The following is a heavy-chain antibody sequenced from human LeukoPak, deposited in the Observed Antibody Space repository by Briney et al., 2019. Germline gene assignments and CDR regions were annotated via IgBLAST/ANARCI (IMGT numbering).Heavy chain of an antibody. CDR3: AKDGNWARFED. Sequence: GGSLRLSCAASGLIFSHYGMNWVRQAPGKGLEWVSGTTSRSTTYYADSVKGRFTISRDNSKNMVWLQINSPTAEDTATYYCAKDGNWARFEDWGQGTLVTVSS. J-gene: IGHJ4*02. V-gene: IGHV3-23*01. CDR2: TTSRSTT. D-gene: IGHD7-27*01. CDR1: GLIFSHYG.